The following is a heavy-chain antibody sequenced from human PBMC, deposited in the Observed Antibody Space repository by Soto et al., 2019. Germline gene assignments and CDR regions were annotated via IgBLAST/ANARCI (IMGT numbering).Heavy chain of an antibody. CDR2: IYYSGST. CDR1: GGSVSGGSYY. CDR3: ARDGDGYNY. Sequence: SETLSLTCTVSGGSVSGGSYYWSWIRQPPGKGLEWIGYIYYSGSTNYNPSLKSRVTISVDTSKNQFSLKLSSVTAADTAVYYCARDGDGYNYWGQGTLVTSPQ. J-gene: IGHJ4*02. D-gene: IGHD5-12*01. V-gene: IGHV4-61*01.